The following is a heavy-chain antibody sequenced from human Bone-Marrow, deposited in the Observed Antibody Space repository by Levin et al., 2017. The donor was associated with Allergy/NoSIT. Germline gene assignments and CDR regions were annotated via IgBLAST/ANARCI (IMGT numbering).Heavy chain of an antibody. J-gene: IGHJ6*02. CDR2: ISWNSGHI. D-gene: IGHD3-16*01. Sequence: GGSLRLSCAASGFSFDDYAMHWVRQGPGKGLEWVSGISWNSGHIGYADSVTGRFTISRDNAKNSLYLQVNSLGAEDTSLYYCAKDHDNVMADDMDVWGQGTTVTVSS. CDR3: AKDHDNVMADDMDV. V-gene: IGHV3-9*01. CDR1: GFSFDDYA.